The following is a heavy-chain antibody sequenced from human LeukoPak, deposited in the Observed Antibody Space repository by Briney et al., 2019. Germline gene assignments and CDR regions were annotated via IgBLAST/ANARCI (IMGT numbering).Heavy chain of an antibody. D-gene: IGHD6-13*01. CDR2: IDQSGGT. J-gene: IGHJ6*03. CDR1: GGSMNSYY. V-gene: IGHV4-59*12. Sequence: PSETLSLTCTASGGSMNSYYWSWIRQSPGKGLEWIGEIDQSGGTNYNPSLKSRVTISVDTSKNQFSLKLSSVTAADTAVYYCARDSGGSSSWYSQTYYYYYYMDVWGKGTTVTVSS. CDR3: ARDSGGSSSWYSQTYYYYYYMDV.